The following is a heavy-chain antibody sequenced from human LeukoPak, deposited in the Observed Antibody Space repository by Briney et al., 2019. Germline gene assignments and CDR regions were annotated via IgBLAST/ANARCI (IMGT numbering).Heavy chain of an antibody. CDR2: MYYSGST. V-gene: IGHV4-30-4*01. J-gene: IGHJ5*02. CDR3: ARPHYYDSRIDP. CDR1: GGSISSGDYY. D-gene: IGHD3-22*01. Sequence: NPSQTLSLTCTVSGGSISSGDYYWSWIRQPPGKGLEWIAYMYYSGSTYYNPSLKSRVTMSADTSRNQLSLKLSSVTAADTAVYYCARPHYYDSRIDPWGQGILVTVSS.